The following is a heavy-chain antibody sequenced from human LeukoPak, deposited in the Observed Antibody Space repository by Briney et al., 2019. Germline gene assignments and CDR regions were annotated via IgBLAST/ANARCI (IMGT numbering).Heavy chain of an antibody. CDR3: TTGLHYYDSSGPYAFDY. Sequence: GGSLRLSCAASGFTFGNAWMSWVRQAPGKGLEWVGRINSKTDGGTTDYAAPVKGSFTISRDDSKNTLHLQMNSLKTKDTAVYYCTTGLHYYDSSGPYAFDYWGQGTLVTVSS. J-gene: IGHJ4*02. D-gene: IGHD3-22*01. V-gene: IGHV3-15*01. CDR1: GFTFGNAW. CDR2: INSKTDGGTT.